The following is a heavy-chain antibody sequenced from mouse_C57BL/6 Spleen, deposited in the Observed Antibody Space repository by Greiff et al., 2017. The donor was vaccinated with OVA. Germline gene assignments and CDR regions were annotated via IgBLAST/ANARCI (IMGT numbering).Heavy chain of an antibody. CDR1: EYEFPSHD. CDR2: INSDGGST. D-gene: IGHD1-1*01. J-gene: IGHJ3*01. CDR3: ASPHYHGSSYAWFAY. Sequence: EVKLVESGGGLVQPGESLKLSCESNEYEFPSHDMSWVRKTPEKRLELVAAINSDGGSTYYPDTMERRFIISRDNTKKTLYLQMSSLRSEDTALYYCASPHYHGSSYAWFAYWGQGTLVTVSA. V-gene: IGHV5-2*01.